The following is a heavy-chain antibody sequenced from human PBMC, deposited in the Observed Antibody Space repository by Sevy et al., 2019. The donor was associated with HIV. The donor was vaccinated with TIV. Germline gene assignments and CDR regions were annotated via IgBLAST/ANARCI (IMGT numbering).Heavy chain of an antibody. D-gene: IGHD3-10*01. J-gene: IGHJ3*02. V-gene: IGHV5-10-1*01. CDR3: ATPIRGVIITDDAFDI. Sequence: GESLKISCKGSGYSFTSYWISWVRQMPGKGLEWMGRIDPSDSYTNYSPSFQGNVTISADKSISTAYLQWSSLKASDTAMYYCATPIRGVIITDDAFDIWGQGTMVTVS. CDR1: GYSFTSYW. CDR2: IDPSDSYT.